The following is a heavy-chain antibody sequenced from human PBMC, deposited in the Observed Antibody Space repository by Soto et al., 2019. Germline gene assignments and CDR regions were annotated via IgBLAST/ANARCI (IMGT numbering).Heavy chain of an antibody. D-gene: IGHD3-22*01. J-gene: IGHJ3*01. CDR3: ARERRREDSNTVDALDV. Sequence: VQLVQSGAEVQKPGSSVKVSCQASGGFYSIKTISWVRQAPGQGLEWMVRRIPRVHRRNNAQKFQGRVASSAAKSTSTAYSELSMLKSDHTAIYFCARERRREDSNTVDALDVWGQGTMVTVSS. CDR1: GGFYSIKT. V-gene: IGHV1-69*04. CDR2: RIPRVHRR.